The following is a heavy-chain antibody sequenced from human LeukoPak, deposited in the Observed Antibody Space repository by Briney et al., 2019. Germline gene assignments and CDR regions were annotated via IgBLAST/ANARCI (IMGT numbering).Heavy chain of an antibody. CDR1: GFTFNTYG. J-gene: IGHJ4*02. D-gene: IGHD5-24*01. CDR2: ISGSGGST. Sequence: GGSLRLSCAASGFTFNTYGMSWVRQAPGKGLEWVSAISGSGGSTYYADSVKGRFTISRDNSKNTLYLQMNSLRAEDTAVYYCAKSTPSRDGYNYDYWGQGTLVTVSS. V-gene: IGHV3-23*01. CDR3: AKSTPSRDGYNYDY.